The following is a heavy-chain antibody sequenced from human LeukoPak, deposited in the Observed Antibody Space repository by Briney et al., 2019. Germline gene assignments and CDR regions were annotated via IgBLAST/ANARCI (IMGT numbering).Heavy chain of an antibody. V-gene: IGHV4-39*01. CDR2: IYYSGNT. CDR1: GGSISRSNYY. D-gene: IGHD5-24*01. CDR3: VRHEEEDGYNPKTCDF. J-gene: IGHJ4*02. Sequence: PSETLSLTCTVSGGSISRSNYYWGWVRQPPGKGLGWIGSIYYSGNTYYIPSLKSRVTISVDTARNQFSLKLTSVTAADTAVYYRVRHEEEDGYNPKTCDFWGQGTLVTVSS.